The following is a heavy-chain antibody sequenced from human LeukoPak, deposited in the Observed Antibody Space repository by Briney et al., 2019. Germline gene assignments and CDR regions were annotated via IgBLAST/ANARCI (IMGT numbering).Heavy chain of an antibody. Sequence: SETLSLTCTVSDDSISSSNYYWGWIRQPPGKGLEWIGSIYYSGSTYYNPSLKSRVTISVDTSKNQFSLKLSSVTAADTAVYYCARPYYDFWSGYAEVGYFDYWGQGTLVTVSS. J-gene: IGHJ4*02. V-gene: IGHV4-39*01. CDR3: ARPYYDFWSGYAEVGYFDY. CDR2: IYYSGST. D-gene: IGHD3-3*01. CDR1: DDSISSSNYY.